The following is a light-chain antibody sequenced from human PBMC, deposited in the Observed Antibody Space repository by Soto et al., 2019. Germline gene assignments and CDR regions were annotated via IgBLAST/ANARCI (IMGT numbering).Light chain of an antibody. Sequence: DIQMTQSPSTLSASVGGRVTITCRASQTINSWLAWYQQKPGKAPKLLIYATSNLESGVPSRFSGSGSGTEFSLTISSLQPDDFATYYCQQYKSFSLTFGGGTKVDIK. V-gene: IGKV1-5*03. CDR2: ATS. J-gene: IGKJ4*01. CDR1: QTINSW. CDR3: QQYKSFSLT.